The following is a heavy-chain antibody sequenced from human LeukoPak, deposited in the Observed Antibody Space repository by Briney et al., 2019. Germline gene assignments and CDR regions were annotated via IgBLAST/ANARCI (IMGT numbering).Heavy chain of an antibody. D-gene: IGHD5-18*01. CDR3: ATYTAMDTDDAFDI. Sequence: SETLSLTCAVYGGSFSDDYWSWIRQSPVKGLEWIGEINGRGTTNYNPSLKSRVTISIDTSKNQFSLKLSSVTAADTAVYYCATYTAMDTDDAFDIWGQGTMATVSS. V-gene: IGHV4-34*01. CDR1: GGSFSDDY. CDR2: INGRGTT. J-gene: IGHJ3*02.